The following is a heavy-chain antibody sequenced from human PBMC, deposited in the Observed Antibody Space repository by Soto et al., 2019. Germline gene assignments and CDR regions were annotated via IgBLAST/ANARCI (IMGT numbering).Heavy chain of an antibody. CDR2: INHTGGT. V-gene: IGHV4-34*02. CDR3: ATRITVFGLLIPPFDP. Sequence: QVHLQQWGAGLLKPSETLSLTCAVYGGSVNGYYWNWIRQPPGKGLEWIGEINHTGGTHFNPSLKIRVPMSVDTSMTQFSLRLSSVTAADTAIYYCATRITVFGLLIPPFDPCGQGTQVTVSS. CDR1: GGSVNGYY. D-gene: IGHD3-3*01. J-gene: IGHJ5*02.